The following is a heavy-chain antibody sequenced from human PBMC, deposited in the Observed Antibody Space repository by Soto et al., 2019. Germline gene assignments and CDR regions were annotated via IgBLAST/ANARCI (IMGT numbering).Heavy chain of an antibody. CDR2: IYYSGST. D-gene: IGHD2-15*01. CDR3: ARGVDCSGGSCYPADYYYYGMDV. Sequence: SETLSLTCTVSGGSISSGDYYWSWIRQPPGKGLEWIGYIYYSGSTYYNPSLKSRVTISVDTSKNQFSLKLSSVTAADTAVYYCARGVDCSGGSCYPADYYYYGMDVWGQGTTVTVSS. V-gene: IGHV4-30-4*01. J-gene: IGHJ6*02. CDR1: GGSISSGDYY.